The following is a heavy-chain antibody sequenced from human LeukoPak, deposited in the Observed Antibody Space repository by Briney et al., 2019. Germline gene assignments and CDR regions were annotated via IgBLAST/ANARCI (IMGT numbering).Heavy chain of an antibody. Sequence: PGGSLRLSCAASGFTFSTSVMHWVRQAPGKGLEWVSVISPSSDSAYYADSVKGRFTISRDNSKNTLYLQMSSLRVEDTAVYYCAKRYFDSEFTYHFDPWGQGALVTVSS. CDR1: GFTFSTSV. D-gene: IGHD3-9*01. V-gene: IGHV3-23*01. J-gene: IGHJ5*02. CDR2: ISPSSDSA. CDR3: AKRYFDSEFTYHFDP.